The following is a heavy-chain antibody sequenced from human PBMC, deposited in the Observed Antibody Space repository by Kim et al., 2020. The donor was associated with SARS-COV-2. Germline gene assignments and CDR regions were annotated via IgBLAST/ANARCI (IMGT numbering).Heavy chain of an antibody. J-gene: IGHJ4*02. CDR3: AGDPGGLSGCADY. D-gene: IGHD6-19*01. Sequence: ADSGEAPFTISREQPKNTLYLQMNSLRAEDTAVYYCAGDPGGLSGCADYWGQGTLVTVSS. V-gene: IGHV3-30*01.